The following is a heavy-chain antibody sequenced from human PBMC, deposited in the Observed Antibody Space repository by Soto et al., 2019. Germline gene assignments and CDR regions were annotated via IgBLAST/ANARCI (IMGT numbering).Heavy chain of an antibody. CDR3: ARDRTHFDSSAYYSGLDV. D-gene: IGHD3-22*01. CDR1: GASIDSYY. Sequence: SETLSLTCTGSGASIDSYYWNWIRQPPGKGLEWIGYIYYSGSTTYNPSLKTRVTISVDRSKNQFSLKLTSVTAADTAVYYCARDRTHFDSSAYYSGLDVWGQGTTVTVSS. V-gene: IGHV4-59*13. CDR2: IYYSGST. J-gene: IGHJ6*02.